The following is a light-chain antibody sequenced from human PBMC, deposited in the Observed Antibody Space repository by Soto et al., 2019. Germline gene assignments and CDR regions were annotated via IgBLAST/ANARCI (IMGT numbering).Light chain of an antibody. Sequence: LTQPASVSGSPGQSITISCTGTSSDIGGYNYVSWYQQHPGNAPKLMIYEVSDRPSGLSNRFSGSKSGNTASLTISGLQAEDEADYYCSSYTTSSTLVFGTGTKVTVL. CDR1: SSDIGGYNY. V-gene: IGLV2-14*01. J-gene: IGLJ1*01. CDR3: SSYTTSSTLV. CDR2: EVS.